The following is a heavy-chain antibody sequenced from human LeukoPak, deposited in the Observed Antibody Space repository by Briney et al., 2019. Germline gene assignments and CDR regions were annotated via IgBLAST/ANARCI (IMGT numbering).Heavy chain of an antibody. CDR3: AKDRGENYYDSSGYYFSRWFDP. Sequence: GGSLRLSCAASGFTFDDYGMSWVRQAPGKGLEWVSGINWNGGSTGYADSVKGRFTISRDNSKNTLYLQMNSLRAEDTAVYYCAKDRGENYYDSSGYYFSRWFDPWGQGTLVTVSS. D-gene: IGHD3-22*01. J-gene: IGHJ5*02. CDR2: INWNGGST. CDR1: GFTFDDYG. V-gene: IGHV3-20*04.